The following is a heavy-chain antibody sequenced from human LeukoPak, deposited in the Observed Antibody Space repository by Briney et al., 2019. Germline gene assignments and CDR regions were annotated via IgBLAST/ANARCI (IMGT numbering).Heavy chain of an antibody. J-gene: IGHJ3*02. D-gene: IGHD3-22*01. CDR3: ARDPYDSSGYYYVGVAFDI. Sequence: GGSLRLSCAASGFTFSSYAMSWVRQAPGKGLEWVSAISGSGGSTYYADSVKGRFTISRDNSKNTLCLQMNSLRAEDTAVYYCARDPYDSSGYYYVGVAFDIWGQGTMVTVSS. V-gene: IGHV3-23*01. CDR1: GFTFSSYA. CDR2: ISGSGGST.